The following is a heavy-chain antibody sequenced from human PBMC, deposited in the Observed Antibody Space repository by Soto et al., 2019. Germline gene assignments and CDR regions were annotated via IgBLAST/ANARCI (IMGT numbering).Heavy chain of an antibody. CDR2: INPNSGGT. CDR3: ARGGGYSGSPNNVYGMDV. CDR1: GYTFTGYY. Sequence: QVQLVQSGAEVKKPGASVKVSCKASGYTFTGYYMHWVRQAPGQGLEWMGWINPNSGGTNYAQKLQGRVTMTRDTSISTAYMELSRLRSDDTAVYYCARGGGYSGSPNNVYGMDVWGQGTTVTVSS. D-gene: IGHD1-26*01. J-gene: IGHJ6*02. V-gene: IGHV1-2*02.